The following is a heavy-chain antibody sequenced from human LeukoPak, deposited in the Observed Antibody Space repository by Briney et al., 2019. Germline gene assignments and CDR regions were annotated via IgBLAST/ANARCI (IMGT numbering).Heavy chain of an antibody. Sequence: SETLSLTCTISGGSISSSSYYWGWIRQPPGKGLEWIGSIYYSGSTYYNPSLKSRVTISVDTSKNQFSLKLSSVTAADTAVYYCARDSQIGIVYWGQGTLVTVSS. V-gene: IGHV4-39*02. CDR1: GGSISSSSYY. D-gene: IGHD1-26*01. J-gene: IGHJ4*02. CDR2: IYYSGST. CDR3: ARDSQIGIVY.